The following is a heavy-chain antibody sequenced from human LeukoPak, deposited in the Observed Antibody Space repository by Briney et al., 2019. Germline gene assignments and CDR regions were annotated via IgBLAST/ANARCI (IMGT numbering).Heavy chain of an antibody. CDR1: GYTFTSYG. D-gene: IGHD4-17*01. V-gene: IGHV1-18*01. CDR2: ISAYNGNT. CDR3: ARARPYGDYVYYYYYMDV. Sequence: GASVKVSCKASGYTFTSYGISWVPQAPGQGLEWMGWISAYNGNTNYAQTLQGRVTMTTETSKSTAYVELRSLRSDDTAVYYCARARPYGDYVYYYYYMDVWGKGTTVTVSS. J-gene: IGHJ6*03.